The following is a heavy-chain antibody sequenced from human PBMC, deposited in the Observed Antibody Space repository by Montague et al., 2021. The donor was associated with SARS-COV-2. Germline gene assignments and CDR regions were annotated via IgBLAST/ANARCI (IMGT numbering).Heavy chain of an antibody. V-gene: IGHV4-59*08. CDR3: AKQALTRYCTSTTCFGAAFDI. D-gene: IGHD2-2*01. CDR1: GGSITSYY. CDR2: IYYSGST. J-gene: IGHJ3*02. Sequence: SETLSLTRTVSGGSITSYYWTWIRQPAGKGLEWIGFIYYSGSTNXNPSLKSRVTISVDTSKNQFSLKLSSVTAADTAVYYCAKQALTRYCTSTTCFGAAFDIWGQGTMVTVSS.